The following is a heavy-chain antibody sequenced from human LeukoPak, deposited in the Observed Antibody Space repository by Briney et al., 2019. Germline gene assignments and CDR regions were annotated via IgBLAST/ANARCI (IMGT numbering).Heavy chain of an antibody. CDR2: IYHSGST. D-gene: IGHD6-19*01. CDR3: ARVSRIAVAGDY. V-gene: IGHV4-38-2*02. Sequence: SETLSLTCTVSGYSISSGYYWGWIRQPPGKGLEWIGSIYHSGSTYYNPSLKGRVTISVDTSKNQFSLKLSSVTAADTAVYYCARVSRIAVAGDYWGQGTLVTVSS. J-gene: IGHJ4*02. CDR1: GYSISSGYY.